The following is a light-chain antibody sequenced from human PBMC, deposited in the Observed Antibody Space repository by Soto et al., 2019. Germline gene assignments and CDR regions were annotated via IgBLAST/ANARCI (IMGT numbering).Light chain of an antibody. V-gene: IGLV2-14*01. CDR1: SXDVGGYNY. Sequence: QSALTQPASVSGSPGQSITISCTGTSXDVGGYNYVSWYQQHPGKAPKLMIYEVSNRPSGVSNRFSGSKSGNTASLTISGLLAEDEGDSYCSSSISSSTPYVFGPGTMGTVL. J-gene: IGLJ1*01. CDR2: EVS. CDR3: SSSISSSTPYV.